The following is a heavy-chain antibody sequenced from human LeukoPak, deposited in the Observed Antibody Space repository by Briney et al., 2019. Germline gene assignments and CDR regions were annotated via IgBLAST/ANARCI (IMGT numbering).Heavy chain of an antibody. J-gene: IGHJ3*02. Sequence: GGSLRLSCGASGFAFRNYGVHWVRQAPGKGLEWVTFIRDDGSIKNYADSVKGRFTISRDNSKNTMYLQMNSLRAEDTAIYYCAKDLGTRSVHDALDIWGQGTMVTVSS. CDR2: IRDDGSIK. V-gene: IGHV3-30*02. D-gene: IGHD1-1*01. CDR3: AKDLGTRSVHDALDI. CDR1: GFAFRNYG.